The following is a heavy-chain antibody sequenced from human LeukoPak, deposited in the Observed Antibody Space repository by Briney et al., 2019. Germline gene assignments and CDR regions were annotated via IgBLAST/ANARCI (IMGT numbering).Heavy chain of an antibody. J-gene: IGHJ4*02. CDR1: GGSISSYY. V-gene: IGHV4-4*07. CDR3: ARDLGGYSSGWNGFDY. D-gene: IGHD6-19*01. CDR2: IYTSGST. Sequence: SETLSLTCTVSGGSISSYYWIWIRQPAGKGLEWIGRIYTSGSTNYNPSLKSRVTMSVDTSKNQFSLKLSSVTAADTAVYYCARDLGGYSSGWNGFDYWGQGTLVTVSS.